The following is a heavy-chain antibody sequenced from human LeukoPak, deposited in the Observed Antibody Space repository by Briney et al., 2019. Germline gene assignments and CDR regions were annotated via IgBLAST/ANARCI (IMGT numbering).Heavy chain of an antibody. CDR1: GFTFSGHG. CDR3: ARLNGDRYGEFDF. D-gene: IGHD2-21*02. J-gene: IGHJ4*02. Sequence: GGSLRLSCAASGFTFSGHGMHWVRQAPGKGLEWVAVIWFDGSQKYYADSVKDRFTISRDNSKNTLYLEMNSLRAEDTAVYYCARLNGDRYGEFDFWGQGTVVTVSS. V-gene: IGHV3-33*01. CDR2: IWFDGSQK.